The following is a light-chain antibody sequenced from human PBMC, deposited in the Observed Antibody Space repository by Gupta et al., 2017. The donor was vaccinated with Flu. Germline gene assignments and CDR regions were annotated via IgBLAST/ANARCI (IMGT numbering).Light chain of an antibody. J-gene: IGLJ3*02. Sequence: VTISCTGSSSNIGAGYDVHWYQQLPGPAPNLLIYGNNNRPSGVPDRFSGSKSGTSASLAITGLQAEDEADYYCQSFDSSLSGWLFGGGTRLTVL. CDR2: GNN. CDR3: QSFDSSLSGWL. CDR1: SSNIGAGYD. V-gene: IGLV1-40*01.